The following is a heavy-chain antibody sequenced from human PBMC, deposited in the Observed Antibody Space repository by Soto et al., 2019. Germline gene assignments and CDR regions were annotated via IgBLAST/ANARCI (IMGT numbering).Heavy chain of an antibody. D-gene: IGHD3-10*01. CDR2: INHSGTT. Sequence: PSETLSLTCTVYGGSFSGYYWGWIRQPPGEGLEWIGEINHSGTTNYNPSLQSRLTLSVDTAKRQFSLTLTSLTAADTAMYYCVRGRNELHLSAEWFDTWGQGPPVTVSS. CDR1: GGSFSGYY. V-gene: IGHV4-34*01. CDR3: VRGRNELHLSAEWFDT. J-gene: IGHJ5*02.